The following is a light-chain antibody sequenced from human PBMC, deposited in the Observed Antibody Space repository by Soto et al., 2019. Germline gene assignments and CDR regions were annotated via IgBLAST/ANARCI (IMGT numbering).Light chain of an antibody. CDR2: DVS. V-gene: IGLV2-14*03. J-gene: IGLJ1*01. CDR3: SSYTTSNTRQIV. CDR1: SSDVGGYNY. Sequence: QSVLTRPASVSVSPGQSITIFCTGTSSDVGGYNYVSWYQHHPGKAPKLMIYDVSNRPSGVSNRFSGSKSGNTASLTISGLQPEDEADYYCSSYTTSNTRQIVFGTGTKVTV.